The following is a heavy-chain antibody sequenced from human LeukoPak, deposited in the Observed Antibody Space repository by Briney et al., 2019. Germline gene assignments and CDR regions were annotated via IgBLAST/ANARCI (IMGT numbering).Heavy chain of an antibody. Sequence: NPSQTLSLTCTVCGGFIHRGSYFWSWIRQPAGWVVGWIGRIYTRGSTHYNPSGKSRVTISVDTSKNQFSLKLSSVTAADTAVYYCARARTMIVVVPGDSDAFDIWGQGTMVTVSS. CDR2: IYTRGST. V-gene: IGHV4-61*02. CDR1: GGFIHRGSYF. CDR3: ARARTMIVVVPGDSDAFDI. J-gene: IGHJ3*02. D-gene: IGHD3-22*01.